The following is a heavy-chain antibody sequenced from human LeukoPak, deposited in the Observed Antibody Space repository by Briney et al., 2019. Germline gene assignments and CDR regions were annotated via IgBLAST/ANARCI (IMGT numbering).Heavy chain of an antibody. CDR2: IIPIFGTA. CDR3: ALEGGVAEAPSRYYYGMDV. Sequence: SVKVSCKASGGTFSSYAIGWVRQAPGQGLEWMGGIIPIFGTANYAQKFQGRVTITADESTSTAYMELSSLRSEDTAVYYCALEGGVAEAPSRYYYGMDVWGQGTTVTVSS. D-gene: IGHD3-16*01. J-gene: IGHJ6*02. CDR1: GGTFSSYA. V-gene: IGHV1-69*13.